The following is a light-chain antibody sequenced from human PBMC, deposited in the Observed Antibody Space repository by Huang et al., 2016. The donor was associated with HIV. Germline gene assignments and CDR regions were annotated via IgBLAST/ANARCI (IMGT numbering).Light chain of an antibody. J-gene: IGKJ4*01. V-gene: IGKV3-11*01. CDR3: QQRAKGIS. Sequence: IVLTQSPATLSWYPGERVTLSCRASQSADNYIAWYQPKPGQSPKLLIYDASNRAAGTPGRFSGSGSGTDFSLTISRLESEDLAVYYCQQRAKGISFGGGTKLEFK. CDR1: QSADNY. CDR2: DAS.